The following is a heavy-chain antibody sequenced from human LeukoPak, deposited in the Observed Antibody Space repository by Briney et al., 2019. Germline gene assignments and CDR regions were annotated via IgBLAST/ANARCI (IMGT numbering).Heavy chain of an antibody. D-gene: IGHD5-18*01. V-gene: IGHV1-69*05. CDR1: GGTFSSYA. CDR3: ARGSIQLWLNFDY. Sequence: APVKVSCKASGGTFSSYAIGWVRQAPGQGLEWVGGIIPIFGTANYAQKFQGRVTITTDESTSTAYMELSSLRSEDTAVYYCARGSIQLWLNFDYWGQGTLVTVSS. CDR2: IIPIFGTA. J-gene: IGHJ4*02.